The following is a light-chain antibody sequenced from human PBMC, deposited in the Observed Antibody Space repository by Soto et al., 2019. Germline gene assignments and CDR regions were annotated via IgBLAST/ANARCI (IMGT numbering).Light chain of an antibody. CDR3: QSSDTSGTYV. V-gene: IGLV3-25*01. CDR1: GLPKQY. Sequence: SYELTQPPSVSVSPGQTARITCSGDGLPKQYVYWYQQKSGQAPVLLINKDIERPSGIPERFSGSSSGTTATLTISGVQAEDEADYYCQSSDTSGTYVFGTGTKLTVL. CDR2: KDI. J-gene: IGLJ1*01.